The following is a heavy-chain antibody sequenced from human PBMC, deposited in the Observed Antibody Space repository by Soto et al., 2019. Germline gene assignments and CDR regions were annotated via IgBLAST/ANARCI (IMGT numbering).Heavy chain of an antibody. V-gene: IGHV4-34*01. D-gene: IGHD5-12*01. CDR1: GGSFSGYY. Sequence: SETLSLTCAVYGGSFSGYYWSWIRQPPGKGLEWIGEINHSGSTNYNPSLKSRVTISVDTSKNQFSLKLSSVTAADTAVYYCARRRGYSRPSLRYGMDVWGQGTTVTVSS. J-gene: IGHJ6*02. CDR2: INHSGST. CDR3: ARRRGYSRPSLRYGMDV.